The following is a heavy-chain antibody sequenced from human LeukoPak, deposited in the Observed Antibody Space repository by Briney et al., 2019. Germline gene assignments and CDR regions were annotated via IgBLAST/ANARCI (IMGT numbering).Heavy chain of an antibody. CDR2: ISYDGSNK. CDR3: ARDLSSGYYGDY. V-gene: IGHV3-30-3*01. D-gene: IGHD3-22*01. Sequence: GGSLRLSCAASGFTFSSYAVHWVRQAPGKGLEWVAVISYDGSNKYYADSVKGRFTISRDNSKNTLYLQMNSLRAEDTTVYYCARDLSSGYYGDYWGQGTLVTVSS. J-gene: IGHJ4*02. CDR1: GFTFSSYA.